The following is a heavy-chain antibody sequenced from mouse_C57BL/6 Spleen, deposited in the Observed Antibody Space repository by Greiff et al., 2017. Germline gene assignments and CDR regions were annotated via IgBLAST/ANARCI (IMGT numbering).Heavy chain of an antibody. D-gene: IGHD1-1*01. Sequence: EVQLQQSGTVLARPGASVKMSCKTSGYTFTSYWMHWVKQRPGQGLEWIGAIYPGNSDTSYNQKFKGKAKLTAATSASTAYMGLSSLTNEDSAVYYCTRRPVVATDYFDYWGQGTTLTVSS. J-gene: IGHJ2*01. CDR2: IYPGNSDT. CDR1: GYTFTSYW. CDR3: TRRPVVATDYFDY. V-gene: IGHV1-5*01.